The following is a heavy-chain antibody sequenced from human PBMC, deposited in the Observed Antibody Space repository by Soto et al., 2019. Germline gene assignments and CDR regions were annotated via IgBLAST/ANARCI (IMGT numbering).Heavy chain of an antibody. D-gene: IGHD2-21*01. Sequence: EVQLLESGGGLVQPGGSLRLSCAASGFTFSNSAMTWVRQAPAKGLEWVSTIRDSDSGGSTFYADSVKGRYTTSSDDSNNTLYLQMSSLRAEETAMYYCAKVRVGIDGGFDYWGQGALVTVSS. J-gene: IGHJ4*02. V-gene: IGHV3-23*01. CDR2: IRDSDSGGST. CDR1: GFTFSNSA. CDR3: AKVRVGIDGGFDY.